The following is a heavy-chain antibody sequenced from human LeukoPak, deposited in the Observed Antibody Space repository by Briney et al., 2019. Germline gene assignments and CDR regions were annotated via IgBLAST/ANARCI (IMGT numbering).Heavy chain of an antibody. D-gene: IGHD5-18*01. CDR1: GFTFSSYS. Sequence: PGVSLRLSGAASGFTFSSYSMNWLRQAPGKGLEGVSSISSSSSYIDYADSGKGRFTIPRDNAKNLLYLQMNSLRAEDTAVYYCARYSYGPWYFDYWGQGTLVTVSS. CDR3: ARYSYGPWYFDY. CDR2: ISSSSSYI. V-gene: IGHV3-21*01. J-gene: IGHJ4*02.